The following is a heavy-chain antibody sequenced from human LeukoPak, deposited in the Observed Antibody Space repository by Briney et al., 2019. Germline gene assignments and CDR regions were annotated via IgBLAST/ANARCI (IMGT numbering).Heavy chain of an antibody. Sequence: ASVKVSCKTSEYTFTGYYMHWVRQAPGQGLEWMGWINPNSGDTNYAQKFQGRVTMTRDTSISTVYMELSSLRSEDTAVYYCARDGRYSYMSYYYYMDVWGKGTTVTVSS. D-gene: IGHD5-18*01. CDR2: INPNSGDT. CDR1: EYTFTGYY. CDR3: ARDGRYSYMSYYYYMDV. J-gene: IGHJ6*03. V-gene: IGHV1-2*02.